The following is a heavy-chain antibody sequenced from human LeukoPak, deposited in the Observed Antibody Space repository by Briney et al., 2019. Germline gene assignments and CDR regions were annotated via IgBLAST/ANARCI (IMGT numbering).Heavy chain of an antibody. D-gene: IGHD3-3*01. CDR2: INHSGST. Sequence: PSETLSLTCAVYGGSFSGYYWSWIRQPPGKGLEWIGEINHSGSTNYNPSLKSRVTISVDTSKNQFSLKLSSVTAADTAVYYCAVTDYDFWSGSRREFDPWGQGTLVTVSS. CDR3: AVTDYDFWSGSRREFDP. V-gene: IGHV4-34*01. J-gene: IGHJ5*02. CDR1: GGSFSGYY.